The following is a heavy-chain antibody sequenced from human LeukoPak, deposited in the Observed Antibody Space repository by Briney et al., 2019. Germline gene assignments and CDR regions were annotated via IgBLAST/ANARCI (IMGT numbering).Heavy chain of an antibody. CDR3: ARGPYKGSYFDY. J-gene: IGHJ4*02. D-gene: IGHD3-10*01. CDR2: IYYSGST. CDR1: GGSISSSSYY. V-gene: IGHV4-39*07. Sequence: SETLSLTCTVSGGSISSSSYYWGWIRQPPGKGLEWIGSIYYSGSTYYNPSLKSRVTISVDTSKNQFSLKLSSVTAADTAVYYCARGPYKGSYFDYWGQGTLVTVSS.